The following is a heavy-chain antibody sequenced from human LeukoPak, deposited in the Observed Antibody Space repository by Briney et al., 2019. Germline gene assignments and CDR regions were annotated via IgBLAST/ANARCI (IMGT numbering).Heavy chain of an antibody. V-gene: IGHV3-74*03. J-gene: IGHJ6*02. Sequence: GGSLRLSCVASGFTLSDYWMYWVRHGPGKGLAHVARIESDASRTTYADSVKGRFTISRDCTKNTMYLQMNSLRAEDTAVYYCVKGGHKLDIQTTRYYYGLDVWGQGTTVAVSS. CDR1: GFTLSDYW. D-gene: IGHD5-12*01. CDR3: VKGGHKLDIQTTRYYYGLDV. CDR2: IESDASRT.